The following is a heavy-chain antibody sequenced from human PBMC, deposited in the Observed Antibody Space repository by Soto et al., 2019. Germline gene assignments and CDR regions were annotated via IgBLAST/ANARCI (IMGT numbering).Heavy chain of an antibody. CDR1: GYSFASYW. D-gene: IGHD2-2*01. J-gene: IGHJ6*02. CDR3: ARRYCSSASCPRNYYGMDV. CDR2: IDPIDSYT. Sequence: GESLKISCQGSGYSFASYWISWVRQMPGKGLEWMGRIDPIDSYTNYSPSFQGHVTISADKSISTAYLQWSSLKASDTAMYYCARRYCSSASCPRNYYGMDVWGQGTTVTVSS. V-gene: IGHV5-10-1*01.